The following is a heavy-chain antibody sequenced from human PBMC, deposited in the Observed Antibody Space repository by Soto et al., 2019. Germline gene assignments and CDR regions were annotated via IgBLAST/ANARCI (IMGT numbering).Heavy chain of an antibody. Sequence: QVQLVQSGAEVKKPGSSVKVSCKASGGTFSSYAISWVRQAPGQGLEWMGGIIPIFGTANYAQKFQGRVTITADESTSTAYMELSSLRSDDTAVYYCAMGSYGSGSYSVRYNWFDPWGQGTLVTVSS. V-gene: IGHV1-69*01. CDR1: GGTFSSYA. CDR2: IIPIFGTA. D-gene: IGHD3-10*01. CDR3: AMGSYGSGSYSVRYNWFDP. J-gene: IGHJ5*02.